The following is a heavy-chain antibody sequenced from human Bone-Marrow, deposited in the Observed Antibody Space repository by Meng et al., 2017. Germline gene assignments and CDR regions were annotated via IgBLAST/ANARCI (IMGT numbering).Heavy chain of an antibody. V-gene: IGHV3-21*01. CDR3: ARDRGGSGSEFYYYYGMDV. Sequence: GGSLRLSCAASGFTFNSYAMNWVRQAPGKGLEWVSSISSSRSYIYYADSVKGRFTISRDNAKNSLYLQMNSLRAEDTAVYYCARDRGGSGSEFYYYYGMDVWGQGTTVTVSS. J-gene: IGHJ6*02. D-gene: IGHD3-10*01. CDR1: GFTFNSYA. CDR2: ISSSRSYI.